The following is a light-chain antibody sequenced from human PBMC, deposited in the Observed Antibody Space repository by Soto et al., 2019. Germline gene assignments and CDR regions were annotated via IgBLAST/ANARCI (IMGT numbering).Light chain of an antibody. J-gene: IGKJ1*01. V-gene: IGKV1-39*01. CDR2: DAS. CDR3: QQSYSSPPT. Sequence: DIQMTQSPSALSASIGDRVTITCRASQSISSWLAWYQQEPGKAPKLLIYDASSLHSGVPSRFSGSRSGPDFTLTISSLQPEDFATYYCQQSYSSPPTFGQGTKADIK. CDR1: QSISSW.